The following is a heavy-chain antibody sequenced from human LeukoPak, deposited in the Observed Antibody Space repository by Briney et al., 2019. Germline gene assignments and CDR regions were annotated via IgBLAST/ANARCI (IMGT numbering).Heavy chain of an antibody. CDR1: GGTFSSYT. CDR2: IIPILGIA. CDR3: ALERGGSGWYEVDY. D-gene: IGHD6-19*01. V-gene: IGHV1-69*02. J-gene: IGHJ4*02. Sequence: GASVKVSCKASGGTFSSYTISWVRQAPGQGLEWMGRIIPILGIASYAQKFQGRVTITADKSTSTAYMELSSLRSEDTAVYYCALERGGSGWYEVDYWGQGTLVTVSS.